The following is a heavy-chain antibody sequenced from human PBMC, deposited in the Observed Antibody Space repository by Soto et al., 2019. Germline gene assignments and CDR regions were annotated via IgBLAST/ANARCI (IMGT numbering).Heavy chain of an antibody. D-gene: IGHD2-15*01. CDR3: SRDVVVGAKALNY. J-gene: IGHJ4*02. CDR1: GFTFSNYW. Sequence: GGSLRLSCAASGFTFSNYWTTWVRQAPGKGLEWVANIKEDGSEKHYVDSVKGRFTISRDNAKNSLYLQMNSLRVEDTAVYFCSRDVVVGAKALNYWGQGALVTVSS. CDR2: IKEDGSEK. V-gene: IGHV3-7*01.